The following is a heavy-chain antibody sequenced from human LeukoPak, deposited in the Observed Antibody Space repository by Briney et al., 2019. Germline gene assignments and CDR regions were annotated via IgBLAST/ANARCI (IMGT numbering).Heavy chain of an antibody. CDR2: INHSGST. V-gene: IGHV4-34*01. J-gene: IGHJ3*02. D-gene: IGHD6-19*01. Sequence: PSETLSLTCAVYGGSFSGYYWSWIRQPPGKGLEWIGEINHSGSTNYNPPLKSRVTISVDTSKNQFSLKLSSVTAADTAVYYCARGTRRYSSGWYPSSFDIWGQGTMVTVSS. CDR3: ARGTRRYSSGWYPSSFDI. CDR1: GGSFSGYY.